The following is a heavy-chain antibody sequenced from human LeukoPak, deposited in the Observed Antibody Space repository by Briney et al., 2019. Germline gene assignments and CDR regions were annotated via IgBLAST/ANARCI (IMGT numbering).Heavy chain of an antibody. V-gene: IGHV3-33*01. CDR1: GSTFSSYG. D-gene: IGHD1-26*01. CDR2: IWYDGSNK. J-gene: IGHJ4*02. CDR3: ARALSGSHFDY. Sequence: PGGSLRLSCAASGSTFSSYGMHWVRQAPGKGLEWVAVIWYDGSNKYYADSVKGRFTISRDNSKNTLYLQMNSLRAEDTAVYYCARALSGSHFDYWGQGTLVTVSS.